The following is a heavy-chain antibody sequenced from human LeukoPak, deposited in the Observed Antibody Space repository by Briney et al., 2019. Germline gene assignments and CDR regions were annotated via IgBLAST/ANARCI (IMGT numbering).Heavy chain of an antibody. CDR2: ISAYNGNT. D-gene: IGHD1-26*01. V-gene: IGHV1-18*01. Sequence: ASVKVSCKASGYTFTSYGISWVRQAPGQGLEWMGWISAYNGNTNYAQKLQGRVTMTTDTSTSTAYMELRSLRSDDTAVYYCARDSGSGSYYSDAFDIWGQGTMVTVSS. CDR3: ARDSGSGSYYSDAFDI. CDR1: GYTFTSYG. J-gene: IGHJ3*02.